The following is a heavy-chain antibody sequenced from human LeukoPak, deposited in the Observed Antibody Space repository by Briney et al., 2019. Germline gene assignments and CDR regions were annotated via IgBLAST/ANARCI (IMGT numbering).Heavy chain of an antibody. V-gene: IGHV1-2*02. J-gene: IGHJ1*01. CDR1: GYTFTGYY. CDR3: ARALYYDSSGYYSSSYYYFQH. Sequence: ASVKVSCKASGYTFTGYYIHWVRQAPGQGLEWMGWINPHSGGTNYAQKFQGRVTMTRDTSISTAYMELSRLRSDDTAEYYCARALYYDSSGYYSSSYYYFQHWGQGTLVTVSS. D-gene: IGHD3-22*01. CDR2: INPHSGGT.